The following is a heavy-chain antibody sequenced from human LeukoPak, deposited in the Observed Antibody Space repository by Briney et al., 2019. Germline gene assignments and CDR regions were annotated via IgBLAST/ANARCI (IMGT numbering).Heavy chain of an antibody. CDR2: INPSGGST. Sequence: ASVKVSCKASGYTFTSYYMHWVRQAPGQGLEWMGIINPSGGSTSYAQKFQGRVTMTRDTSTSTVYMELSSLRPEDTAVYYCARGANYDFWSGYYYYMDVWGKGTAVTVSS. D-gene: IGHD3-3*01. V-gene: IGHV1-46*01. CDR3: ARGANYDFWSGYYYYMDV. CDR1: GYTFTSYY. J-gene: IGHJ6*03.